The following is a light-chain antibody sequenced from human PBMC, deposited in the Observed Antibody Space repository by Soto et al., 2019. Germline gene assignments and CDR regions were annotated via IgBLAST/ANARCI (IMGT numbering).Light chain of an antibody. V-gene: IGKV3-15*01. CDR2: VAS. CDR3: QQSTNGPPYT. Sequence: DIVMTQSPATLSVSPGERATLSCRASQSISNNLAWYQQKPGQAPRLLIYVASTRATGVPARFSGSGSGTEFTLTISSLQFKDLPVYYCQQSTNGPPYTFGHGTKLEIK. J-gene: IGKJ2*01. CDR1: QSISNN.